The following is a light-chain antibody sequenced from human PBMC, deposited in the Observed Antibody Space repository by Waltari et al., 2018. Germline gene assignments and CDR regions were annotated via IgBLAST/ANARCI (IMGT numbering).Light chain of an antibody. Sequence: DIVMTQSPDSLAVSLGERATINCQSTQSFLSSSNNKNYLAWYQQKPGQPPKLLIYWASTRESGVPDRFSGSGSGTDFTLTISSLQAEDVAVYYCQQYYSISVTFGQGTRLEIK. V-gene: IGKV4-1*01. CDR3: QQYYSISVT. CDR2: WAS. CDR1: QSFLSSSNNKNY. J-gene: IGKJ5*01.